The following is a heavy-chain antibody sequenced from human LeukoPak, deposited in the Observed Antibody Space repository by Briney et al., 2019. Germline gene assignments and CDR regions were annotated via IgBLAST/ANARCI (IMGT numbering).Heavy chain of an antibody. CDR1: GFTFSSYG. V-gene: IGHV3-30*18. CDR2: ISYDGSNK. J-gene: IGHJ4*02. CDR3: AKARGYSYGFDY. Sequence: GGSLRLSCAASGFTFSSYGMHWVRQAPGKGLEWVAVISYDGSNKYYADSVKGRFTISRDSSKNTLYLQMNSLRAEDTAVYYCAKARGYSYGFDYWGQGTLVTVSS. D-gene: IGHD5-18*01.